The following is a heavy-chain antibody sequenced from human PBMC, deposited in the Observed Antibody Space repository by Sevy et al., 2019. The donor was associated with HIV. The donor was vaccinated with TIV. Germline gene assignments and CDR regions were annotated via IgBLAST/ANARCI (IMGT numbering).Heavy chain of an antibody. CDR3: AGVIAAAGTSTAFDI. CDR1: GFTFSSYA. D-gene: IGHD6-13*01. Sequence: GGSLRLSCAASGFTFSSYAMHWVRQAPGKGLEWVAVISYDGSNKYYADSVKGRFTISRDNSKNTLYLQMNSLRAEDTAVYYWAGVIAAAGTSTAFDIWGQRTMVTVSS. V-gene: IGHV3-30-3*01. J-gene: IGHJ3*02. CDR2: ISYDGSNK.